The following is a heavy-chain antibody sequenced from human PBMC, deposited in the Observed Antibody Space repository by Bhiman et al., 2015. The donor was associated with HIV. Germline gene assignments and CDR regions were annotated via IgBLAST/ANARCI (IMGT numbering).Heavy chain of an antibody. CDR1: GFTFENFP. Sequence: QVQLVEPGRGVVHPGGSLRLSCVTSGFTFENFPMHWVRQAPGKGLEWVAVMSYDGSNKYYADSVKGRFTISRDNSKNTLYLQMNSLRADDTAVYYCAKDLMGRGNYYYYYYMDVWGKGTTVTVSS. D-gene: IGHD3-10*01. CDR2: MSYDGSNK. J-gene: IGHJ6*03. V-gene: IGHV3-30*18. CDR3: AKDLMGRGNYYYYYYMDV.